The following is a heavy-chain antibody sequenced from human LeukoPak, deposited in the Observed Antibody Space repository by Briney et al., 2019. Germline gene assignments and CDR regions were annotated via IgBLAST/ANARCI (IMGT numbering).Heavy chain of an antibody. V-gene: IGHV1-69*04. CDR2: IIPIFGIA. Sequence: ASVKVSSKASAGTFTSYAISWVRQAPGQGLDWMGRIIPIFGIANYAQKFQGRVTITADKSTSTAYMELSSMRSEDTAVYYCARDDSSSWYGNWFDPWGQGALVTVSS. CDR3: ARDDSSSWYGNWFDP. CDR1: AGTFTSYA. J-gene: IGHJ5*02. D-gene: IGHD6-13*01.